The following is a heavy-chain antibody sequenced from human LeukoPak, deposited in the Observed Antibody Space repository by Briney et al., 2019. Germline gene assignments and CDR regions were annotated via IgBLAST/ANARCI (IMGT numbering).Heavy chain of an antibody. D-gene: IGHD6-19*01. CDR1: GGSISSSPYY. CDR2: IFYSGST. J-gene: IGHJ5*02. CDR3: ARIFKYSSGWPGGEKNWFDP. V-gene: IGHV4-39*07. Sequence: SETLSLTCTVSGGSISSSPYYWGWIRQPPGKGLEWIGSIFYSGSTYYNPSLKSRVTISVDTSENHFSLRLSSVTAADTAVYYCARIFKYSSGWPGGEKNWFDPWGQGTLVTVSS.